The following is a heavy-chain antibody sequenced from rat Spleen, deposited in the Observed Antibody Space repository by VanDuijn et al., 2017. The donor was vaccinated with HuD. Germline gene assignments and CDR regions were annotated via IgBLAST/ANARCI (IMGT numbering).Heavy chain of an antibody. CDR3: ARETYIGITNWFAY. J-gene: IGHJ3*01. Sequence: QVQLMESGPGLVQPSETLSLTCTVSGFSLTRYNVHWVRQPPGKGLEWMGVMWRDGDTSHNPALKSRLSISRDTSKSQVFLKMNSLQPEDTATYYCARETYIGITNWFAYWGQGALVTVSS. CDR1: GFSLTRYN. V-gene: IGHV2-32*01. CDR2: MWRDGDT. D-gene: IGHD1-5*01.